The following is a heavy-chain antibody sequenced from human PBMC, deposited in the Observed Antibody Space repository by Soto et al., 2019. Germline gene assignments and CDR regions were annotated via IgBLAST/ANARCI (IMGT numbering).Heavy chain of an antibody. V-gene: IGHV3-23*01. Sequence: EVQLLESGGGLVQPGGSLRLSCAASGFTFSSYAMSWVRQAPGKGLEWVSAISGSGGSTYYADSVKGRFTISRDNSQNTLYLQMNSLRAEDTAVYYCANLLGYCSSTSCQDFDYWGQGTLVTVSS. D-gene: IGHD2-2*01. CDR1: GFTFSSYA. J-gene: IGHJ4*02. CDR3: ANLLGYCSSTSCQDFDY. CDR2: ISGSGGST.